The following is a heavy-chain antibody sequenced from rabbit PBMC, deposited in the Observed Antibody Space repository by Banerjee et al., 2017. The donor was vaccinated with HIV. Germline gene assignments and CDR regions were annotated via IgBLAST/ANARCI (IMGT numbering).Heavy chain of an antibody. Sequence: QEQLEESGGDLVKPEGSLTLTCTASGFSFSSKYVMCWVRQAPGKGLEWIACINTSSGNNVYASWAKGRFTISKASSTTVTLQMTSLTAADTATYFCAKTTSTVYWYFTLWGPGTLVTVS. CDR3: AKTTSTVYWYFTL. J-gene: IGHJ4*01. CDR1: GFSFSSKYV. D-gene: IGHD1-1*01. CDR2: INTSSGNN. V-gene: IGHV1S45*01.